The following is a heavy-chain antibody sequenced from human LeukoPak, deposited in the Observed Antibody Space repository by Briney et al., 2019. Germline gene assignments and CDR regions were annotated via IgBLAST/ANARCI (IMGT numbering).Heavy chain of an antibody. V-gene: IGHV1-69*01. J-gene: IGHJ4*02. CDR2: IIPIFGTA. D-gene: IGHD3-10*01. Sequence: SVKVSCKASGGTFSSYAISWVRQAPGQGLEWMGGIIPIFGTANYAQKFQGRVTITADESTSTAYMELSSPRSEDTAVYYCASPYYYGSGSPRPFDYWGQGTLVTVSS. CDR3: ASPYYYGSGSPRPFDY. CDR1: GGTFSSYA.